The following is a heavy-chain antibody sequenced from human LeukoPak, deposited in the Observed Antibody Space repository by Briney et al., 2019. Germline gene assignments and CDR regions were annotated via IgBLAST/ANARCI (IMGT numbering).Heavy chain of an antibody. D-gene: IGHD1-26*01. CDR2: IYHSGST. Sequence: SETQSLTCTVSGYSISSGYYWGWIRQPPGKGLEWIGSIYHSGSTYYNPSLKSRVTISVDTSKNQFSLKLSSVTAADTAVYYCARVHSGSYRGDYWGQGTLVTVSS. V-gene: IGHV4-38-2*02. CDR1: GYSISSGYY. CDR3: ARVHSGSYRGDY. J-gene: IGHJ4*02.